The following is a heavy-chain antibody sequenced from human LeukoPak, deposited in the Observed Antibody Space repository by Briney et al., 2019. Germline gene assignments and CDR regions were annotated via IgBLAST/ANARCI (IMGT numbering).Heavy chain of an antibody. J-gene: IGHJ3*02. CDR2: IWYDGSNK. V-gene: IGHV3-33*01. Sequence: AGGSLRLSCAASGFTFSSYGMHWVRQAPGKGLEWVAVIWYDGSNKYYADSVKGRFTISRDNSKNTLYLQMNSLRAEDTAVYYCARDPVDTAMVPEDAFDIWGQGTMVTVSS. CDR3: ARDPVDTAMVPEDAFDI. CDR1: GFTFSSYG. D-gene: IGHD5-18*01.